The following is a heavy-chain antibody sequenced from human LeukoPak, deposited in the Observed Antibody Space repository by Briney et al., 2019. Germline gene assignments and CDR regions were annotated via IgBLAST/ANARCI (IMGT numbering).Heavy chain of an antibody. Sequence: PSETLSLTCTVSGGSISTYYWNWIRQPPGRGLEWLGYIEYSGSTNYNPSLKSRLTMSVDSSKNHFSLRLRSVTAADTAVYYCVRTSGYWPADFDFWGQGALVIVSS. J-gene: IGHJ4*02. CDR2: IEYSGST. CDR3: VRTSGYWPADFDF. D-gene: IGHD5-12*01. V-gene: IGHV4-59*01. CDR1: GGSISTYY.